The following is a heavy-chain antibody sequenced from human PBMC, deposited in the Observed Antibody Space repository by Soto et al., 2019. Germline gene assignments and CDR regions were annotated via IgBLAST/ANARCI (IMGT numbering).Heavy chain of an antibody. Sequence: QVQLQESGPGLVKPSETLSLTCTVSGGSISTYYWAWIRQPPGKGLEWIGYVHYSGTTNYNPSLKSRVTMSVDTSKNQFSLKLRSVTAADTAVYYCARGKIIGPWGQGILVTFSS. CDR2: VHYSGTT. CDR1: GGSISTYY. CDR3: ARGKIIGP. D-gene: IGHD3-3*01. J-gene: IGHJ5*02. V-gene: IGHV4-59*01.